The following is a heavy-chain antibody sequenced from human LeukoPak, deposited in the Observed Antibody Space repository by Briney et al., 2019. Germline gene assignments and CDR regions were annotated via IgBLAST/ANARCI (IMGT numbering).Heavy chain of an antibody. D-gene: IGHD2-2*02. J-gene: IGHJ4*02. Sequence: GESLKISCKGSGYRFANYWIGWVRQMPGKGLEWMGIIYPDDSDTRYSPSFQGQVTISADKSISTAYLQWSSLRASDTAMYYCAIGGDSATSCYRCFNYWGQGALVTVSS. CDR1: GYRFANYW. V-gene: IGHV5-51*01. CDR2: IYPDDSDT. CDR3: AIGGDSATSCYRCFNY.